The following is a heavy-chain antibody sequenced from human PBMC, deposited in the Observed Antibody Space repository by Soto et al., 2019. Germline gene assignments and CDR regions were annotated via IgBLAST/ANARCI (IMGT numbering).Heavy chain of an antibody. J-gene: IGHJ4*02. CDR2: INAGNGNT. V-gene: IGHV1-3*01. CDR1: GYTFTGYA. CDR3: ARAVAVPADFDY. D-gene: IGHD6-19*01. Sequence: GASVKVSCKASGYTFTGYAMHWVRQAPGQRLEWMGWINAGNGNTKYSQKFKGRVTITRDTSASTAYMELSSLRSEDTAVYYCARAVAVPADFDYWGTGTLVTVSS.